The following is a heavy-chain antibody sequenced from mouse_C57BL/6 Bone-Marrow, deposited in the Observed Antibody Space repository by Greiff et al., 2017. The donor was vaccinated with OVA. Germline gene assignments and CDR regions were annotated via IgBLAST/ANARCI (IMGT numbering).Heavy chain of an antibody. V-gene: IGHV1-81*01. Sequence: VQLQQSGAELARPGASVKLSCKASGYTFTSSGISWVKQRTGQGLEWIGEIYPRSGNTYYNEKFKGKATLTADKSSSTAYMELRSLTSEDSAVYFCANYGSSSYYYAMDYWGQGTSVTVSS. CDR3: ANYGSSSYYYAMDY. D-gene: IGHD1-1*01. CDR2: IYPRSGNT. CDR1: GYTFTSSG. J-gene: IGHJ4*01.